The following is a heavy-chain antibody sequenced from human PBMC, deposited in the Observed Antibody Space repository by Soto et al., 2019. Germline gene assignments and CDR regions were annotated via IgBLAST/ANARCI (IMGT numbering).Heavy chain of an antibody. Sequence: GGSLRLSCAASGFTFRDYAMHWVRQAPGKGLEWVAVISYDGSNKYYADSVKGRFIISRDNSKNTLYMQMHSLRDEDTAVYYCARDRDYYGSGTRGNYYYDMDVWGQGTTVTVS. CDR3: ARDRDYYGSGTRGNYYYDMDV. CDR2: ISYDGSNK. J-gene: IGHJ6*02. D-gene: IGHD3-10*01. V-gene: IGHV3-30*04. CDR1: GFTFRDYA.